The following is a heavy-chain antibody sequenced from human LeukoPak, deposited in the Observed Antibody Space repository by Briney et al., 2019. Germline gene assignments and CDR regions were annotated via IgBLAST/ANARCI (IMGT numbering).Heavy chain of an antibody. CDR1: GYTLTELS. Sequence: ASVKVSCKVSGYTLTELSMHWVRQAPGKGLEWMGGFDPEDGETIYAQKFQGRVTMTEDTSTDTAYMELSSLRSEDTAVYYCATDKVGPDAFDIWGQGTMVTLSS. CDR3: ATDKVGPDAFDI. J-gene: IGHJ3*02. CDR2: FDPEDGET. V-gene: IGHV1-24*01. D-gene: IGHD1-26*01.